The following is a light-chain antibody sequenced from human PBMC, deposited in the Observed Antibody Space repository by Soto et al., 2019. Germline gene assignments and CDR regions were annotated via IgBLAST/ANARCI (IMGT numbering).Light chain of an antibody. J-gene: IGKJ1*01. CDR3: MQALQTPWT. V-gene: IGKV2-28*01. Sequence: DIVMTQSPLSLPVTPGEPASISCRSSQSLLHSNGYYYLDWYLQKPGQSPQLLIYLGSNRASGVPDRFSGSGSGTDFTLKISAVEAEDVGVYYCMQALQTPWTFGQGTKVEI. CDR2: LGS. CDR1: QSLLHSNGYYY.